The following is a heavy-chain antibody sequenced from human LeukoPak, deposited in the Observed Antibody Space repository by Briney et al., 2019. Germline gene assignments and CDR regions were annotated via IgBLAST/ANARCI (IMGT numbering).Heavy chain of an antibody. CDR3: ARHAGSGSYGEVDY. D-gene: IGHD1-26*01. J-gene: IGHJ4*02. Sequence: SETLSLTCTVSGGSISSRSYYWGWIRQPPGKGLEWIGSIYYSGSTYYNPSLKSRVTISVDTSKNQFSLKLSSVTAADTAVYYCARHAGSGSYGEVDYWGQGTLVTVSS. V-gene: IGHV4-39*07. CDR2: IYYSGST. CDR1: GGSISSRSYY.